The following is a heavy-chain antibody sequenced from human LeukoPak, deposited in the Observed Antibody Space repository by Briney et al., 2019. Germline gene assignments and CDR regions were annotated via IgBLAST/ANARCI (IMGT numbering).Heavy chain of an antibody. D-gene: IGHD1-20*01. Sequence: ASVKVSCKASGYTFTSYGISWARQAPGQGLEWMGWISAYNGNTNYAQKLQGRVTMTRDTSTSTVYMELSSLRSEDTAVYYCARGRYNWNDGAFDIWGQGTMVTVSS. J-gene: IGHJ3*02. CDR2: ISAYNGNT. CDR1: GYTFTSYG. V-gene: IGHV1-18*01. CDR3: ARGRYNWNDGAFDI.